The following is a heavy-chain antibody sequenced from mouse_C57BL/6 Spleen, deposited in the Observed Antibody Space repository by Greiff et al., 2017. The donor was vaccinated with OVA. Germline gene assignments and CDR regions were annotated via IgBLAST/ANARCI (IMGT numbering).Heavy chain of an antibody. Sequence: QVQLKESGAELARPGASVKMSCKASGYTFTSYTMHWVKQRPGQGLEWIGYINPSSGYTKYNQKFKDKATLTADKSSSTAYMQLSSLTSEDSAVYYCAREDGNSMIFDYWGQGTTLTVSS. CDR3: AREDGNSMIFDY. D-gene: IGHD2-1*01. V-gene: IGHV1-4*01. CDR2: INPSSGYT. J-gene: IGHJ2*01. CDR1: GYTFTSYT.